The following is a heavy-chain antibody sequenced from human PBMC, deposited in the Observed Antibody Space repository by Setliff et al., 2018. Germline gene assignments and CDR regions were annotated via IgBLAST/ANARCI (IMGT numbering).Heavy chain of an antibody. CDR3: ARGLLWFGEPQLDY. D-gene: IGHD3-10*01. CDR1: GYTFTSYA. CDR2: INGGNGNT. Sequence: GASVKVSCKASGYTFTSYAMNWVRQAPGQRLEWMGWINGGNGNTKYSQKFQGRVTITRDASASTAYMELSSLKSDDTAMYYCARGLLWFGEPQLDYWGQGTLVTVSS. J-gene: IGHJ4*02. V-gene: IGHV1-3*01.